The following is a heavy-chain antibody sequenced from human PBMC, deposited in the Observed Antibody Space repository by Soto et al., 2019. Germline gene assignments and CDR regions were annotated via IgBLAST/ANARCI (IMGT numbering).Heavy chain of an antibody. V-gene: IGHV1-69*04. D-gene: IGHD2-15*01. J-gene: IGHJ3*02. Sequence: SVKVSCKASGGTFSSYTISWVRQAPGQGLEWMGRIIPILGIANYAQKFQGRVTITADKSTSTAYMELSSLRSEDTAVYYCARDDSYCSGGSCYSRDAFDIWGQGTMVTVSS. CDR1: GGTFSSYT. CDR2: IIPILGIA. CDR3: ARDDSYCSGGSCYSRDAFDI.